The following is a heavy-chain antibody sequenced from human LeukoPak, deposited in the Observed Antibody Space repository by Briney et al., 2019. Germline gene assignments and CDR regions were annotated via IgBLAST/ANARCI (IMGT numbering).Heavy chain of an antibody. V-gene: IGHV3-21*01. CDR3: ARVSRDTFDY. CDR2: ISSSSSYI. J-gene: IGHJ4*02. Sequence: PGGSLRLSCAASGFTFSSYSMNWVRQAPGKGLGWVSSISSSSSYIYYADSVKGRFTISRDNAKNSLYLQMNSLRAEDTAVYYCARVSRDTFDYWGQGTLVTVSS. D-gene: IGHD5-24*01. CDR1: GFTFSSYS.